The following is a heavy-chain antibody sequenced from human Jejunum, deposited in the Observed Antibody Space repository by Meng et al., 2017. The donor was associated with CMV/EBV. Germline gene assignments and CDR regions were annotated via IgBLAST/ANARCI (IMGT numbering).Heavy chain of an antibody. Sequence: QGQLVQAGGEVKKPGASVKVCCKAYGYTFTSYGITWVRQAPGQGLEWMGWINTYNGNTDYAQKFQGRVTMTTDTSTATAYMDLRSLRSDDTAVYYCARDLYTAVVLGYWGQGTLVTVSS. D-gene: IGHD5-18*01. CDR2: INTYNGNT. V-gene: IGHV1-18*01. J-gene: IGHJ4*02. CDR3: ARDLYTAVVLGY. CDR1: GYTFTSYG.